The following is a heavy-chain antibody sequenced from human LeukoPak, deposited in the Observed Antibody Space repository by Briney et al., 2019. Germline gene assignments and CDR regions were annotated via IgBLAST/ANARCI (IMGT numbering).Heavy chain of an antibody. CDR2: ISSSSSYI. CDR1: GFTFSNAW. Sequence: GGSLRLSCAASGFTFSNAWMSWVRQAPGKGLEWVSSISSSSSYIYYADSVKGRFTISRDNAKKSLYVQMNSLRAEDTALYYCAREYYGSGSYYNVGYWGQGTLVTVSS. D-gene: IGHD3-10*01. V-gene: IGHV3-21*04. J-gene: IGHJ4*02. CDR3: AREYYGSGSYYNVGY.